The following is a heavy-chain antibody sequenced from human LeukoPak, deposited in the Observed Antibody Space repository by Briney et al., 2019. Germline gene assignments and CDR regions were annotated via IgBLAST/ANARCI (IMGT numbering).Heavy chain of an antibody. CDR3: TKDEGWEHHY. Sequence: TGGSLRLSCAASGITIRSSGMSWVRQAPGKGLEWVSGISASDGSTYYADSVQGRFTISRDSSENTLYLQMNSLRAGDTAIYYCTKDEGWEHHYWGQGTLVTVSS. CDR2: ISASDGST. V-gene: IGHV3-23*01. D-gene: IGHD1/OR15-1a*01. J-gene: IGHJ4*02. CDR1: GITIRSSG.